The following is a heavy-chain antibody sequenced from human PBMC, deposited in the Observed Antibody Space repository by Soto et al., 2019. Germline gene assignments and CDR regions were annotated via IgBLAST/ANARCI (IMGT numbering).Heavy chain of an antibody. CDR3: ARAGAALVRGSIGGFDY. V-gene: IGHV4-34*01. CDR1: GGAFNGYY. Sequence: QVHLQQWGAGLLKPSETLSLTCAVNGGAFNGYYRTWIRQSPGKGLQWIGEINHSGTVDYNPSLKSRVTFSIDTSKKQFSLTLTSVTAADTAVYYCARAGAALVRGSIGGFDYWGQGTLVNVSS. D-gene: IGHD3-10*01. J-gene: IGHJ4*02. CDR2: INHSGTV.